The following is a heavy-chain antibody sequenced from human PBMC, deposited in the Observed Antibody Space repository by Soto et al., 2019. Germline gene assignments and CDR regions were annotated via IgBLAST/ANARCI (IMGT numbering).Heavy chain of an antibody. D-gene: IGHD2-15*01. CDR2: MYYSGST. CDR3: ARDAGGPADY. Sequence: PSETLSLTCTVSGGSISNYYWTWIRQPAGKGLEWIGRMYYSGSTNYNPSLKSRVTISVDTSKNQFSLKLSSVTAADTAVYYCARDAGGPADYWGQGTLVTVSS. J-gene: IGHJ4*02. V-gene: IGHV4-4*07. CDR1: GGSISNYY.